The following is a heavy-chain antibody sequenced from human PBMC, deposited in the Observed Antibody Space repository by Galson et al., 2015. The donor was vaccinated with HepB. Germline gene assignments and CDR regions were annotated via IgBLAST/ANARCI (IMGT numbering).Heavy chain of an antibody. D-gene: IGHD6-19*01. CDR1: GFTFSSYA. V-gene: IGHV3-30-3*01. CDR2: ISYDGSNK. CDR3: ARDGYSSGWFSYYYYGMDA. J-gene: IGHJ6*02. Sequence: SLRLSCAASGFTFSSYAMHWVRQAPGKGLEWVAVISYDGSNKYYADSVKGRFTISRDNSKNTLYLQMNSLRAEDTAVYYCARDGYSSGWFSYYYYGMDAWGQGTTVTVSS.